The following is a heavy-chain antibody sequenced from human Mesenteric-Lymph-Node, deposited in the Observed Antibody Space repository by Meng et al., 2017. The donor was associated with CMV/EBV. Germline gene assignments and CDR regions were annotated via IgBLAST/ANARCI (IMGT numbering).Heavy chain of an antibody. CDR3: ARMIATGCFDY. CDR2: IYYSGST. V-gene: IGHV4-39*01. CDR1: GGSISSSSYY. D-gene: IGHD3-22*01. Sequence: SETLSLTCTVSGGSISSSSYYWGWIRQPPGKGLEWIGSIYYSGSTYYNPSLKSRVTISVDTSKNQFSLKLSSVTAADTAVYYCARMIATGCFDYWGQGTLVTVSS. J-gene: IGHJ4*02.